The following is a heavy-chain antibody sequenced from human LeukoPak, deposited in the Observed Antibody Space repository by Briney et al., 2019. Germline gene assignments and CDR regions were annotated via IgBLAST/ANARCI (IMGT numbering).Heavy chain of an antibody. J-gene: IGHJ3*02. CDR2: INPNTGGT. V-gene: IGHV1-2*02. CDR3: AESDYGGNSGGGAFDI. D-gene: IGHD4-23*01. Sequence: ASVKVSCKASGYTFTGYYMHWVRQAPGQGLEWVGWINPNTGGTNYAQKFQGRVTMTRDMSTSTVYMELSSLRSEDTAVYYCAESDYGGNSGGGAFDIWGQGTMVTVSS. CDR1: GYTFTGYY.